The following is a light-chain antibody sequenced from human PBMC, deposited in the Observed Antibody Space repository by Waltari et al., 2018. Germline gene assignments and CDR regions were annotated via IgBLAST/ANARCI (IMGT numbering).Light chain of an antibody. CDR2: HAS. J-gene: IGKJ1*01. V-gene: IGKV3-20*01. CDR3: QNHEKLPAT. CDR1: QSVSVF. Sequence: IVLTQSPGTLSLSPGERATLACRSSQSVSVFLASYQQKPGQAPRLLIYHASNRATGIPDRFSGSGSGTDFSLTISRLEPEDFAVYYCQNHEKLPATFGQGTKVEI.